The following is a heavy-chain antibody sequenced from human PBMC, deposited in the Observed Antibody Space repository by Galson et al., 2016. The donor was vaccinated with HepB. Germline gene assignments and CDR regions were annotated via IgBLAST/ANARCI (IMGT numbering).Heavy chain of an antibody. Sequence: PALVKPTQTLTLTCTFSGFSLSTSGMSASWIRQPPGKALEWLALITWDDDIYYSPSLKTRLTVSKDTSNNQVVLTMTNMDPLDTGTYYCARIHLTTGRLDAFDVWGQGTLVTVSS. J-gene: IGHJ3*01. CDR3: ARIHLTTGRLDAFDV. D-gene: IGHD1-1*01. V-gene: IGHV2-70*01. CDR1: GFSLSTSGMS. CDR2: ITWDDDI.